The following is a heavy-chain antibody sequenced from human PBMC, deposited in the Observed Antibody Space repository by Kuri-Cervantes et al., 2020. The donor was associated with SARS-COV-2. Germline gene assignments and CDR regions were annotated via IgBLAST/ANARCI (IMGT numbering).Heavy chain of an antibody. V-gene: IGHV4-38-2*01. CDR1: GYSISSGYY. Sequence: SQTLSLTCAVSGYSISSGYYWGWIRQPPGKGLEWIGSIYLSGSTYYNPSLKSRVTISVDTSKNQFSLKLSSVTAADTAIYYCAKTSDSGYFYRLWFDSWGQGTLVTVSS. J-gene: IGHJ5*01. CDR3: AKTSDSGYFYRLWFDS. D-gene: IGHD3-22*01. CDR2: IYLSGST.